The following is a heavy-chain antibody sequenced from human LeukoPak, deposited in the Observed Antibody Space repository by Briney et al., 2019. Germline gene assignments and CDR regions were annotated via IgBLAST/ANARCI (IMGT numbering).Heavy chain of an antibody. Sequence: PSETLSLTCTVSSDFFSSVTDYWAWIRQPPGKGLEWIASGDYSGGTYYNPSLESRVAISADMSKNQISLKLSSVTAADTALYYCAREDSVSSYFDYWGQGTLVTVSS. J-gene: IGHJ4*02. CDR3: AREDSVSSYFDY. CDR2: GDYSGGT. V-gene: IGHV4-39*07. CDR1: SDFFSSVTDY. D-gene: IGHD1-26*01.